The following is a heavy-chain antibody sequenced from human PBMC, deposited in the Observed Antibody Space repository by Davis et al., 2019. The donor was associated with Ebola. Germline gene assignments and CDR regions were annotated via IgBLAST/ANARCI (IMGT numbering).Heavy chain of an antibody. CDR2: IIPIFGTA. D-gene: IGHD2-15*01. J-gene: IGHJ6*02. CDR1: GDTFSNYA. V-gene: IGHV1-69*13. Sequence: SVKVSCKASGDTFSNYAISWVRQAPGQGLEWMGGIIPIFGTAHYAQKFQGRVTITADESTSTAYMELSSLRAEDTAVYYCAKEVAAPPYYYYYGMDVWGQGTTVTVSS. CDR3: AKEVAAPPYYYYYGMDV.